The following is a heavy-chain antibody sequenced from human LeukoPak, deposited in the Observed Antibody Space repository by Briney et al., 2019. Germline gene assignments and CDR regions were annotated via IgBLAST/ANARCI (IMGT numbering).Heavy chain of an antibody. CDR2: IYYSGST. CDR1: GDSISSYY. D-gene: IGHD2-2*01. CDR3: ARSAGYQLLEGYYYYMDV. Sequence: SETLSLTCTVSGDSISSYYWSWIRQPPGKGLEWIGYIYYSGSTNYNPSLKSRVTISVDTSKNQFSLNLSSVTAADTAVYYCARSAGYQLLEGYYYYMDVWGKGTTVTVSS. V-gene: IGHV4-59*01. J-gene: IGHJ6*03.